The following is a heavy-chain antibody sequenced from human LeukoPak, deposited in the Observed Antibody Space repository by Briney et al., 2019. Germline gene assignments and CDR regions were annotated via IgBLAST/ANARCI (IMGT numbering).Heavy chain of an antibody. J-gene: IGHJ4*02. CDR3: ATPLGPLGFIPYYFDY. D-gene: IGHD2-21*01. V-gene: IGHV1-24*01. CDR2: FDPEKGEP. Sequence: ASVKVSRKVSGYTLTELAMHWVRQAPGKGLEWVGGFDPEKGEPIYTQQLQGRLTMTEDTSTDTAYMELSSLTSEDTAVYYCATPLGPLGFIPYYFDYWGQGTLVTVSS. CDR1: GYTLTELA.